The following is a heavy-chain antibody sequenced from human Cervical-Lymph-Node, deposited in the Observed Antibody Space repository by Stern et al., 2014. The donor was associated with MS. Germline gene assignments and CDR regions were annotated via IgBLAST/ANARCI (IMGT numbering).Heavy chain of an antibody. Sequence: VQLVESGAELKKPGASVKVYCKASGFALTSAGISWVRQAPGQGLEWMGWISAYNVNTSYAQRFQDRVNMTTDTSTSTAYMELRSLRSDDTAVYYCARHSIKGYNCFDTWGQGTLVTVSS. J-gene: IGHJ5*02. V-gene: IGHV1-18*01. CDR2: ISAYNVNT. CDR3: ARHSIKGYNCFDT. D-gene: IGHD1-14*01. CDR1: GFALTSAG.